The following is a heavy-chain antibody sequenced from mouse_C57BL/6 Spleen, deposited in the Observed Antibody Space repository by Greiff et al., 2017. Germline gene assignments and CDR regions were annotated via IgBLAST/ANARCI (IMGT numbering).Heavy chain of an antibody. V-gene: IGHV5-4*01. D-gene: IGHD3-3*01. J-gene: IGHJ2*01. Sequence: EVQLVESGGGLVKPGGSLKLSCAASGFTFSSYAMSWVRQTPDKRLEWVATISDGGSYTYYPDNVKGRFTISRDNAKNNLYLQMSHLKSEDTAMYYCARDGDEGRGPYYFDYWGQGTTLTVSS. CDR1: GFTFSSYA. CDR3: ARDGDEGRGPYYFDY. CDR2: ISDGGSYT.